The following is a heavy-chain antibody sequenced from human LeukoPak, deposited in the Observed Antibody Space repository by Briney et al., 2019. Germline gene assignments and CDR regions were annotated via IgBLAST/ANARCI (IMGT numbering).Heavy chain of an antibody. D-gene: IGHD2-2*01. CDR2: LSGSLNDP. V-gene: IGHV3-23*01. J-gene: IGHJ4*02. CDR1: GFTVDSYA. CDR3: ARATGYCSRTSCYFDS. Sequence: GGSLRLSCAASGFTVDSYAMTWVRQAPGKGLEWVSTLSGSLNDPDYADSVKGRFTISRDKSKNTVHLQLGSVRADDMAVYYCARATGYCSRTSCYFDSWGPGTLVTVSS.